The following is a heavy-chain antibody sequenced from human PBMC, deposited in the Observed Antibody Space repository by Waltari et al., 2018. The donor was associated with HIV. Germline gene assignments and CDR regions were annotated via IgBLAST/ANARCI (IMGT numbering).Heavy chain of an antibody. CDR2: FDPEDDET. D-gene: IGHD1-26*01. J-gene: IGHJ6*02. Sequence: QVQLIQSGAEVKKPGASVKVSCKVFGYTLTELSLPWVRQAPGKGLEWMGGFDPEDDETSYAQKFQGRVTMTEDTSTDSAYMELSSLTSEDTAVYYCATGGGTTSIQLYDLDVWGQGTTVTVSS. CDR1: GYTLTELS. V-gene: IGHV1-24*01. CDR3: ATGGGTTSIQLYDLDV.